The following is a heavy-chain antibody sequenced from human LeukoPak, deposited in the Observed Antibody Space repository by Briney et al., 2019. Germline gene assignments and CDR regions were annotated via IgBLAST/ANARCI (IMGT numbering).Heavy chain of an antibody. J-gene: IGHJ4*02. CDR1: GFTFSSCW. CDR2: IKQDGSEK. D-gene: IGHD1-26*01. V-gene: IGHV3-7*01. CDR3: ARVQWELRGVGSYFDY. Sequence: GGSLRLSCAASGFTFSSCWMSWVRQAPGKGLEWVANIKQDGSEKYYVDSVKGRFTMSRDNAKNSLYLQMNSLRAEDTAVYYCARVQWELRGVGSYFDYWGQGALVTVSS.